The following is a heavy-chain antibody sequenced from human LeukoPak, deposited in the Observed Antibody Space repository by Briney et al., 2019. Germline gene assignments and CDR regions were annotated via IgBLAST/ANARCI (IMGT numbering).Heavy chain of an antibody. Sequence: GGSMRLSCVASGFTVNSNYISWVRQAPGKGLEWVSLTYSGGSSYYADSVKDRFTVSRDIPKNTLYLQMNSLRAEDTAVYYCARTPDAFDIWGQGTLVTVSS. V-gene: IGHV3-66*01. CDR3: ARTPDAFDI. J-gene: IGHJ3*02. CDR2: TYSGGSS. CDR1: GFTVNSNY.